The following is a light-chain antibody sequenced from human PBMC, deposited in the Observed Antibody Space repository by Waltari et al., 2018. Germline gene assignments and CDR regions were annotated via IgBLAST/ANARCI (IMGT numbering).Light chain of an antibody. Sequence: QSALTQPASVSGSPGQSITISCTGTSSDVGGHNYVSWYQQHPGKAPNLVFSGVSNRPSGVSNRFSGSKSGNQASLTISGLQAEDEADYYCSSYTSSSTYVVFGGGTKLTVL. CDR2: GVS. V-gene: IGLV2-14*01. CDR1: SSDVGGHNY. J-gene: IGLJ2*01. CDR3: SSYTSSSTYVV.